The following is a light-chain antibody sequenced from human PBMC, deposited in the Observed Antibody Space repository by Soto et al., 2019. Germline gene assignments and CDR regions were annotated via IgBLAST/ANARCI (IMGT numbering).Light chain of an antibody. CDR1: SSNIGNNY. CDR2: DNN. J-gene: IGLJ1*01. CDR3: GTWDSSLSAYV. Sequence: QSVLTQPPSVSAAPGQTVTISCSGSSSNIGNNYVSWYQQLPGTAPKLLIYDNNQRPSGIPDRFSGSKSGTSATLGITGLQTGDEAGYYCGTWDSSLSAYVFGTGTKLTVL. V-gene: IGLV1-51*01.